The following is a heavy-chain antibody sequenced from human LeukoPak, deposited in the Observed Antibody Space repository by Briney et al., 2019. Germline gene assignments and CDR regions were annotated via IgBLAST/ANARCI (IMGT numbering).Heavy chain of an antibody. V-gene: IGHV1-69*06. CDR1: GGTFSSYA. J-gene: IGHJ4*02. CDR3: AKTPDILTGYSFDY. Sequence: ASVKVSCKASGGTFSSYAISWVRQAPGQGLEWMGGIIPIFGTANYAQKFQGRVTITADKSTSTAYMELSSLRSEDTAVYYCAKTPDILTGYSFDYWGPGTLVTVSS. D-gene: IGHD3-9*01. CDR2: IIPIFGTA.